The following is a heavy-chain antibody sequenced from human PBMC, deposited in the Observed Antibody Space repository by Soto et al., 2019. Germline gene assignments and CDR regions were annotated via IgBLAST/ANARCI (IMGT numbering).Heavy chain of an antibody. CDR3: ALTTVTTYKRDY. Sequence: EVQLLESGGGLVQPGGSLRLSCAAPGFIFSTYAMTWVRQAPGKGPEWVSSIDGSGGTTYYADSVQGRFTISRDNSKNTLYLQVSSLTSEDTAVYYCALTTVTTYKRDYWGQGTLVAVSS. CDR2: IDGSGGTT. J-gene: IGHJ4*02. D-gene: IGHD4-17*01. V-gene: IGHV3-23*01. CDR1: GFIFSTYA.